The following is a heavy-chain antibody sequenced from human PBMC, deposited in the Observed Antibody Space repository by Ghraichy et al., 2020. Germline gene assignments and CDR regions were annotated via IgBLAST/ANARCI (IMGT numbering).Heavy chain of an antibody. J-gene: IGHJ4*02. CDR3: HTYYSSLVFDY. D-gene: IGHD3-22*01. Sequence: GSLSLSCAASGFTFRSYWMRWVRQAPGRGLEWVANINQDGSDKRYVDSVKGRFTISRDNTRDSVSLQMNSLSAEDAAVYYCHTYYSSLVFDYWGRGTLVTVSP. CDR2: INQDGSDK. CDR1: GFTFRSYW. V-gene: IGHV3-7*03.